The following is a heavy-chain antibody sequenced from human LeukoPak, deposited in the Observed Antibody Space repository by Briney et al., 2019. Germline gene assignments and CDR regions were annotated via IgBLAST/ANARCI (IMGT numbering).Heavy chain of an antibody. CDR1: GFSFSNCG. V-gene: IGHV3-23*01. CDR3: AKDDLVATSHFDS. Sequence: GGSLRLSCVASGFSFSNCGMSWVRQAPGKGLEWVAATTGSGRSAEYADSMKGRFTISRDKSKETVYMQMNGLRVEDTAVYYCAKDDLVATSHFDSWGNGTLVTVSS. CDR2: TTGSGRSA. D-gene: IGHD5-12*01. J-gene: IGHJ4*01.